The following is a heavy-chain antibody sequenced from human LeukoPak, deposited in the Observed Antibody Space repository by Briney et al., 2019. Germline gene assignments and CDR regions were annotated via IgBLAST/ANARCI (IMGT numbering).Heavy chain of an antibody. V-gene: IGHV4-59*01. CDR3: ARREKSPYYFDY. CDR2: IYYSGST. CDR1: GGSISSYY. J-gene: IGHJ4*02. Sequence: PSETLSLTCTVSGGSISSYYWSWLRQPPGKGLEWIGYIYYSGSTNYNPSLKSRVTISVDTSKNQFSPKLSSLTAADTAVYYCARREKSPYYFDYWGQGTLVTVSS.